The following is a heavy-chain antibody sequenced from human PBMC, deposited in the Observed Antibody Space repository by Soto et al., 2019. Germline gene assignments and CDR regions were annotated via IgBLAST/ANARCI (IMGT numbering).Heavy chain of an antibody. D-gene: IGHD3-3*01. CDR1: GGSISSSNW. CDR2: IYHSGST. CDR3: ARGITIFGVTNWFDP. V-gene: IGHV4-4*02. J-gene: IGHJ5*02. Sequence: NPSETLSLTCAVSGGSISSSNWWSWVRQPPGKGLEWIGEIYHSGSTNYNPSLKSRVTISVDKSKNQFSLKLSSVTAADTAVYYCARGITIFGVTNWFDPWGQGTLVTVSS.